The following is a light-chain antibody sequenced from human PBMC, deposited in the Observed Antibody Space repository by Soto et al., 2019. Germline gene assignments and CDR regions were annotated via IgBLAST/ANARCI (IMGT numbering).Light chain of an antibody. J-gene: IGKJ1*01. V-gene: IGKV1-5*03. CDR1: QNIDSW. Sequence: DIQMTLSPSTLSASVGDRVTITCRASQNIDSWLAWYQQKPGKAPNLLIYKASILESGVPSRFSGSGSATEFSLTMGSVQTDDFAPYYCQQYNSYSAGTFGQGTKVEIK. CDR3: QQYNSYSAGT. CDR2: KAS.